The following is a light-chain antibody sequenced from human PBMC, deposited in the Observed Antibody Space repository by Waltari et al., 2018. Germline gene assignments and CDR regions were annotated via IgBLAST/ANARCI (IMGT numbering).Light chain of an antibody. CDR1: QSVLYPSNNKNY. Sequence: DIVMTQSPDSLAVSLGERSTINCTSRQSVLYPSNNKNYLAWYQQKPGQPPKLLFYWASTRESGVPDRFSGSGSGTDFTLTISGLQAEDVAVYYCQQYYSPPWTFGQGTQVEIK. J-gene: IGKJ1*01. CDR3: QQYYSPPWT. V-gene: IGKV4-1*01. CDR2: WAS.